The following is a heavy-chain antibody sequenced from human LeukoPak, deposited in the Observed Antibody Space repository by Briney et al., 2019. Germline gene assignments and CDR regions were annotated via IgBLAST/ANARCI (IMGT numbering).Heavy chain of an antibody. D-gene: IGHD3-10*01. CDR1: GYSFTSYW. J-gene: IGHJ4*02. CDR2: IYPGDSDT. V-gene: IGHV5-51*01. CDR3: ARHGRDTMVRGVIGLDY. Sequence: GESLKISCKGSGYSFTSYWIGWVRQMPGKGLEWMGIIYPGDSDTRYSPSFQGQVTISADKSISTAYLQWSSLKASDTAMYYCARHGRDTMVRGVIGLDYWGQGTLVTVSS.